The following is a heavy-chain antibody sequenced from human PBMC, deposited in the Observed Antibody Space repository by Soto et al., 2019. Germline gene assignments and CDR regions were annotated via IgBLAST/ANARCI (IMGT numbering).Heavy chain of an antibody. CDR1: GSSIRGGTFY. CDR3: ARVGRVSNGGYLPY. J-gene: IGHJ4*02. D-gene: IGHD3-22*01. V-gene: IGHV4-31*03. Sequence: PSATRSLTCPVSGSSIRGGTFYWRWFSQHPGKGLEWIGYIYYTGNTYYNPSLKSRLTISVDTSKNQFSLTLSSVTAADTAVYYCARVGRVSNGGYLPYWGQGTLVTVSS. CDR2: IYYTGNT.